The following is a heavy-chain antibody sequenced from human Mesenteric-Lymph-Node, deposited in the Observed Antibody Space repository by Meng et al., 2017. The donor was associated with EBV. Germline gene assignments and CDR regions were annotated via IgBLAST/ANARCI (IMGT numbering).Heavy chain of an antibody. Sequence: VPLQVSGPGRVKPSGTLSLTCAVSGASISSTHWWSWVRQSPGKGLEWIGEIFHTGSTNYNPSLKSRVTISADESKNQVSLKLTSVTAADTAVYYCARGEGSSSYFDYWGQGSLVTVSS. V-gene: IGHV4-4*02. D-gene: IGHD6-13*01. J-gene: IGHJ4*02. CDR1: GASISSTHW. CDR2: IFHTGST. CDR3: ARGEGSSSYFDY.